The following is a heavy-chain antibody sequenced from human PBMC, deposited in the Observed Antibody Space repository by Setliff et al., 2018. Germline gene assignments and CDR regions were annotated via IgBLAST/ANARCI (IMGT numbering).Heavy chain of an antibody. CDR2: IIPMFGT. J-gene: IGHJ4*02. CDR3: ARDPGIVGASEGRRNWFLDY. V-gene: IGHV1-69*13. Sequence: SVKVSCKASGGTFSSYVISWVREAPGQGLEWMGGIIPMFGTNYAQKFQGRVTITADESTSTAYMELSRLRSDDTAVYYCARDPGIVGASEGRRNWFLDYWGQGTLVT. D-gene: IGHD1-26*01. CDR1: GGTFSSYV.